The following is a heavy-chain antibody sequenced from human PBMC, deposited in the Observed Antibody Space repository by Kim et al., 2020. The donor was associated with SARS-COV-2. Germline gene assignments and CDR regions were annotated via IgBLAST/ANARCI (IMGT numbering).Heavy chain of an antibody. CDR1: GGSISSSSYY. CDR3: ASSDGYSSGWYFDY. CDR2: SYYSGST. J-gene: IGHJ4*02. D-gene: IGHD6-19*01. Sequence: SETLSLTCTVSGGSISSSSYYWGWIRQPPGKGLEWIGSSYYSGSTYYNPSLKSRVTISVDTSKNQFSLKLSSVTAADTAVYYSASSDGYSSGWYFDYWGQGTLVTVSS. V-gene: IGHV4-39*01.